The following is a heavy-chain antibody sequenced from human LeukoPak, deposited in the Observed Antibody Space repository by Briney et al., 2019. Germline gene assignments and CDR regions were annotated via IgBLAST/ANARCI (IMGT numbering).Heavy chain of an antibody. CDR2: ISYDGSNK. CDR1: GFTFSSYA. D-gene: IGHD6-6*01. V-gene: IGHV3-30-3*01. Sequence: GGSLRLSCAASGFTFSSYAMHWVRQAPGKGLEWVAVISYDGSNKYYADSVKGRFTISRDNSKNTLYLQMNSLRAEDTAVYYCARADSSSLIHMDVWGKGTTVTVSS. CDR3: ARADSSSLIHMDV. J-gene: IGHJ6*03.